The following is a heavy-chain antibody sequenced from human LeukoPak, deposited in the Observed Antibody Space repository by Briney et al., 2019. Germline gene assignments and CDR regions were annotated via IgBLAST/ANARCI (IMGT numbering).Heavy chain of an antibody. J-gene: IGHJ3*02. Sequence: SQTLSLTCTVSGGSISSGGYYWSWIRQHPGKGLEWIGYIYYSGSTYYNPSLKSRVTISVDTSKNQFSLKLSSVTAADTAVYYCARVGLYYSKTYAFDIWGRGTMVTVSS. CDR3: ARVGLYYSKTYAFDI. D-gene: IGHD3-22*01. CDR1: GGSISSGGYY. V-gene: IGHV4-31*03. CDR2: IYYSGST.